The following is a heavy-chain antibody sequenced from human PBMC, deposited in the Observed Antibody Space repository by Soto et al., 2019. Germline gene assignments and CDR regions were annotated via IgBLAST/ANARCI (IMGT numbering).Heavy chain of an antibody. J-gene: IGHJ5*02. CDR2: IGGSGGST. D-gene: IGHD3-22*01. CDR1: GFTFSSYA. V-gene: IGHV3-23*01. Sequence: EVQLLESGGGLVQPGGSLRLSCAASGFTFSSYAMSWVRQAPGKGLEWVSAIGGSGGSTYYADSVKGRFTISRDNSKNTLYLQMNSLRAEDTAVYYCAKDRFEYYDSSGYWFDPWGQGTLVTVSS. CDR3: AKDRFEYYDSSGYWFDP.